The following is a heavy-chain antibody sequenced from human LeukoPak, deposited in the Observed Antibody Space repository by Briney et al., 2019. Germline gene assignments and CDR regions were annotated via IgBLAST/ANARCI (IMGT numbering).Heavy chain of an antibody. CDR3: ARRFLRRQGKYYDFWSGSHYFDY. CDR2: INHSGST. CDR1: GGSFSGYY. V-gene: IGHV4-34*01. J-gene: IGHJ4*02. D-gene: IGHD3-3*01. Sequence: PSETLSLTCAVYGGSFSGYYWSWIRQPPGKGLEWIGEINHSGSTNYNPSLKSRVTISVDTSKNQFSLKLSSVTAADTAVYYCARRFLRRQGKYYDFWSGSHYFDYWGQGTLVTVSS.